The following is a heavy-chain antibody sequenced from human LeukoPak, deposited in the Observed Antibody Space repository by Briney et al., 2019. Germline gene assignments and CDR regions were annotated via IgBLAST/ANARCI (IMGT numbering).Heavy chain of an antibody. CDR1: GYTFTSYG. Sequence: ASVKVSCKASGYTFTSYGISWVRQAPGQGLEWMGWISAYNGNTNYAQKLQGRVTMTTDTSTSTAYMELRSLRSDDTAVYYCARVSRGSYRYHFDYWGQGTLVTVSS. V-gene: IGHV1-18*01. CDR3: ARVSRGSYRYHFDY. D-gene: IGHD1-26*01. CDR2: ISAYNGNT. J-gene: IGHJ4*02.